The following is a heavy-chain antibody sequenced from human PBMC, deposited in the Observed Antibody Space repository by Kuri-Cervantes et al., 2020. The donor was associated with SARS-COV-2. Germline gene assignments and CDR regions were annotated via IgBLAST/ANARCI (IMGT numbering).Heavy chain of an antibody. Sequence: GGSLRLSCAASGFTFSSYAMHWVRQAPGKGLEWVAVISYDGSNKYYADSVKGRFTISRDNSKNTLLLQMNSLRSEDTAVYYCARGRARYSSGWLRPDILYYYMDVWGKGTTVTVSS. CDR3: ARGRARYSSGWLRPDILYYYMDV. CDR1: GFTFSSYA. D-gene: IGHD6-19*01. V-gene: IGHV3-30-3*01. CDR2: ISYDGSNK. J-gene: IGHJ6*03.